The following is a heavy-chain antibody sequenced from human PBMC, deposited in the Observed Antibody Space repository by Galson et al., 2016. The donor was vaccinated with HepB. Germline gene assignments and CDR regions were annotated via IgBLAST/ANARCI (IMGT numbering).Heavy chain of an antibody. CDR2: ISASDGST. Sequence: SLRLSCAASGFTFSSYAMSWVRQAPGKGLEYVSVISASDGSTYYADSVKGRFTVSRDNSKNTLYLQMNSLRAEDTAVDYCPNNWNLDDWGQGTLVTVSS. D-gene: IGHD1-20*01. CDR3: PNNWNLDD. CDR1: GFTFSSYA. J-gene: IGHJ4*02. V-gene: IGHV3-23*01.